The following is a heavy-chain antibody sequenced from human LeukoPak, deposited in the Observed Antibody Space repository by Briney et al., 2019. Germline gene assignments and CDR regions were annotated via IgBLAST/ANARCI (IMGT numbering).Heavy chain of an antibody. CDR3: ARERRSLGAYCGGDCSHDAFDS. J-gene: IGHJ3*02. CDR1: AGTFSSYA. D-gene: IGHD2-21*02. Sequence: ASVPVSCKASAGTFSSYAISWVRPPPGQGLEWMGGIIPIFCTANYAQKFQGRVTITTDESTSTAYMELSSMRSEDTAVYYCARERRSLGAYCGGDCSHDAFDSWGQGTMVTVPS. CDR2: IIPIFCTA. V-gene: IGHV1-69*05.